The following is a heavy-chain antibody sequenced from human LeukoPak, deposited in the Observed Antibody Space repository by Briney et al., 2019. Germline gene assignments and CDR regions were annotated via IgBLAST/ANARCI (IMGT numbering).Heavy chain of an antibody. J-gene: IGHJ4*02. CDR2: IYSGGRK. D-gene: IGHD2-2*01. Sequence: GGSLRLSCAASGFTVSRNYMSWVRQAPGKGLEWVSVIYSGGRKYYSDSVKGRFTISRDNSKNTLYLQMNSLRAEDTAVYYCAREPDIVVVPAPHYWGQGTLVTVSS. CDR3: AREPDIVVVPAPHY. V-gene: IGHV3-66*02. CDR1: GFTVSRNY.